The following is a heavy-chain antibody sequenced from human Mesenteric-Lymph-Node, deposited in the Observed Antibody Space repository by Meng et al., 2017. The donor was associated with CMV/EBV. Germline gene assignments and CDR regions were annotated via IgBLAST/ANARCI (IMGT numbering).Heavy chain of an antibody. D-gene: IGHD2-2*01. CDR1: GFIVSSNY. CDR3: ASREDYCTSTTCHDY. CDR2: IYSGGST. Sequence: GESLKISCAASGFIVSSNYMSWVRQAPGKGLEWVSVIYSGGSTYYADSVKGRFTISRDNSKNTLYLQMNSLRADDTAVYYCASREDYCTSTTCHDYWGQGTLVTVSS. V-gene: IGHV3-66*02. J-gene: IGHJ4*02.